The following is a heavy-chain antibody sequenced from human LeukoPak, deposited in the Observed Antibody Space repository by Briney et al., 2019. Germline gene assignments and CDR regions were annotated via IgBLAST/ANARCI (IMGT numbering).Heavy chain of an antibody. CDR1: GYTFTSYG. J-gene: IGHJ4*02. CDR2: ISAYNGNT. Sequence: RASVKVSCKASGYTFTSYGISWVRQAPGQGLEWMGWISAYNGNTNYAQKLQGRVTMTTDTSTSTAYMELRSLRSDDTAVYYCARGPGITVAGGRFGYWGQGTLVTVSS. V-gene: IGHV1-18*01. D-gene: IGHD6-19*01. CDR3: ARGPGITVAGGRFGY.